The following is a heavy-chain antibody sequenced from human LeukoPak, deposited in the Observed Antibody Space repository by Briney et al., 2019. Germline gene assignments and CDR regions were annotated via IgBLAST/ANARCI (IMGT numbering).Heavy chain of an antibody. Sequence: GGSLRLSCAASGFTFSDHYMDWVRQAPGQGLEWVGRSRNRANSYTTEYAPSVKGRFTISRDNAKNSLYLQMNSLRADDTAVYYCARGSSYSGDYYWGQGILVTVSS. CDR2: SRNRANSYTT. CDR1: GFTFSDHY. CDR3: ARGSSYSGDYY. J-gene: IGHJ4*02. V-gene: IGHV3-72*01. D-gene: IGHD4-17*01.